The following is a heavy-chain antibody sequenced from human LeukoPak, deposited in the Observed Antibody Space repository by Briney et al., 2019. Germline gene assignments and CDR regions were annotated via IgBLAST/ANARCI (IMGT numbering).Heavy chain of an antibody. V-gene: IGHV4-34*01. CDR1: GGSFSGYY. CDR3: ARDPRFSGSGSYLV. D-gene: IGHD3-10*01. CDR2: INHSGST. J-gene: IGHJ4*02. Sequence: SETLSLTCAVYGGSFSGYYWSWIRQPPGKGLEWIGEINHSGSTNYNPSLKSRVTISVDTSKNQFSLKLSSVTAADTAVYYCARDPRFSGSGSYLVWGQGTLVTVSS.